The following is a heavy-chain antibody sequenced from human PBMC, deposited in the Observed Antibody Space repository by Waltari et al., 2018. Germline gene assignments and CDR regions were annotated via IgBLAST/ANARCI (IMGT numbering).Heavy chain of an antibody. V-gene: IGHV1-2*06. D-gene: IGHD5-12*01. J-gene: IGHJ4*02. CDR3: ARWDGLRLFDY. Sequence: QVQLVQSGAEVKKPGASVKVSCKASGYTFTGYYMHWVRQAPGQGLEWMGRINLSGGGTNAAQKFHGRVTMTRDTSIITAYMELSRRRSDDTAVYYCARWDGLRLFDYCGQGTLVTVSS. CDR2: INLSGGGT. CDR1: GYTFTGYY.